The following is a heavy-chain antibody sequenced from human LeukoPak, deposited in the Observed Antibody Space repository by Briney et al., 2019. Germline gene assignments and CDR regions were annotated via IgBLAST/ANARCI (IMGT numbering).Heavy chain of an antibody. Sequence: GASLKVSCKASGYTFTGYYMHWVRQAPAHGLEWMGWINPKTLGTNYAQKFRGRVTMTRDTSITTVYMELSSLRSDDTAVYYCARDSLSDDSSGYYDFWGQGTLVTVST. CDR2: INPKTLGT. D-gene: IGHD3-22*01. V-gene: IGHV1-2*02. CDR3: ARDSLSDDSSGYYDF. J-gene: IGHJ4*02. CDR1: GYTFTGYY.